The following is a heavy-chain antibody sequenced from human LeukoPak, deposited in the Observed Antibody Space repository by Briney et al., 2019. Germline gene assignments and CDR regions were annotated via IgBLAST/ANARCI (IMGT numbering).Heavy chain of an antibody. CDR3: AKGLRQWAHALGFPP. Sequence: GGSLRLSCAASGFTFSSYAMSWVRQAPGKGLEWVSVIGFSGGSTYYADSVKGRFTISRDNSRNTLYLQMNSLRAEDTAVYYCAKGLRQWAHALGFPPWGQGTLVNGS. CDR1: GFTFSSYA. D-gene: IGHD6-19*01. V-gene: IGHV3-23*01. J-gene: IGHJ4*01. CDR2: IGFSGGST.